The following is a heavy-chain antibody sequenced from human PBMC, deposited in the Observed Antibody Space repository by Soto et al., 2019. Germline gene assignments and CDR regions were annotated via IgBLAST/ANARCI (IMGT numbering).Heavy chain of an antibody. V-gene: IGHV3-48*04. CDR3: ARDRRGIAAAGSHFDY. D-gene: IGHD6-13*01. CDR1: GFTFSSYS. J-gene: IGHJ4*02. Sequence: PGGSLRLSCAACGFTFSSYSMNWVRQAPGKGLEWVSYISSSSSTIYYADSVKGRFTISRDNAKNSLYLQMNSLRAEDTAVYYCARDRRGIAAAGSHFDYWGQGTLVTVS. CDR2: ISSSSSTI.